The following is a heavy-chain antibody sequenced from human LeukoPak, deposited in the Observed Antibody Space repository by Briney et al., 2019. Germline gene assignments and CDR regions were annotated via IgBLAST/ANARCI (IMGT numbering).Heavy chain of an antibody. CDR3: AREGYCSGGSCYSRWFDP. V-gene: IGHV1-69*06. CDR1: GGTFISYA. J-gene: IGHJ5*02. Sequence: SVKVSCKASGGTFISYAISWVRQAPGQGLEWMGGIIPIFGTANYAQKFQGRVTITADKSTSTAYMEMSSLRSEDTAVYYCAREGYCSGGSCYSRWFDPWGQGTLVTVSS. D-gene: IGHD2-15*01. CDR2: IIPIFGTA.